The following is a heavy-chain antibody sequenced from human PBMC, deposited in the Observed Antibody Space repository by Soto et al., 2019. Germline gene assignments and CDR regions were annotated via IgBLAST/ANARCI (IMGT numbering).Heavy chain of an antibody. Sequence: QVQLVQSGAEVKKPGASVKVSCKASGYTFTSYGISWVRQAPGQGLEWMGWISAYNGNTYYAQKLQGRVTMTTGTTASTADMELRSLRSDDTAVYYCARYGATTAFDYCGQGTLVTVSS. D-gene: IGHD1-26*01. V-gene: IGHV1-18*01. CDR3: ARYGATTAFDY. CDR1: GYTFTSYG. CDR2: ISAYNGNT. J-gene: IGHJ4*02.